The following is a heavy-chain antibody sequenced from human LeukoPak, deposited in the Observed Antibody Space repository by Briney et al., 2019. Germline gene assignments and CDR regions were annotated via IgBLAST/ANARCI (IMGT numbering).Heavy chain of an antibody. V-gene: IGHV1-18*01. Sequence: ASVKVSCKASGYTFTSYGISWVRQAPGQGLEWMGWISAYNGNTNYAQKFQGRVTITRGTSASTAYMELSSLRSEDTAVYYCARRAGSYFADAFDIWGQGTMVTVSS. CDR2: ISAYNGNT. J-gene: IGHJ3*02. CDR1: GYTFTSYG. D-gene: IGHD1-26*01. CDR3: ARRAGSYFADAFDI.